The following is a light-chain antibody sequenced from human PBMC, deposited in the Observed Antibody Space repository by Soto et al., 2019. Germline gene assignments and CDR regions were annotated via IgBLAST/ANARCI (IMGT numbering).Light chain of an antibody. J-gene: IGLJ2*01. CDR1: SSDVGGYNY. CDR3: SSFAGGGNPVL. CDR2: EVT. V-gene: IGLV2-8*01. Sequence: QSVLTQPPSASGSLGQSVTISCTGTSSDVGGYNYVSWHQQHPGKAPKVMIYEVTKRPPGVPDRFSGSKSGNTASLTVSGLQAEDEADDYCSSFAGGGNPVLLGGGTKLTV.